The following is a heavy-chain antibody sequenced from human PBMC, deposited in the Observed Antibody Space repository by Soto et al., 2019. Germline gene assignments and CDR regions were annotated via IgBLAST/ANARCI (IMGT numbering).Heavy chain of an antibody. CDR3: SRIQRDTAFGHFVY. Sequence: PSETLSLTCTVSGGSVNSVDYYWSWIRQPPGEGLEWIVYIFYSGRTDYNPSLKSRVSISVDTSRIQFSLELTSVTAADTAVYYCSRIQRDTAFGHFVYWGRGTLVTVSS. CDR2: IFYSGRT. D-gene: IGHD5-18*01. CDR1: GGSVNSVDYY. V-gene: IGHV4-30-4*01. J-gene: IGHJ4*02.